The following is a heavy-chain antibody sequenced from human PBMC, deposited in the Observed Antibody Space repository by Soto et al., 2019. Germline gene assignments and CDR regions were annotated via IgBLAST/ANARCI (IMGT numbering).Heavy chain of an antibody. V-gene: IGHV1-18*04. Sequence: SVKVSCKASGYPFGTYAITWVRQAPGQGLEWVGWISTNSGNTYYAQNFQGRVTLTTDTSTTTAYMELMSLTSDDTAIYYCARTYNWNSEAFDHWGQGTMVTVSS. J-gene: IGHJ4*02. CDR2: ISTNSGNT. D-gene: IGHD1-7*01. CDR3: ARTYNWNSEAFDH. CDR1: GYPFGTYA.